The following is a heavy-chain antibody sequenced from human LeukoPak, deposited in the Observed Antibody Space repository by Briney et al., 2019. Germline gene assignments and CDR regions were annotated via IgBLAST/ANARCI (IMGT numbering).Heavy chain of an antibody. CDR3: AGNPNYHGSGKFGWFDP. CDR1: GGSISSYY. Sequence: SETLSLTCTVSGGSISSYYWSWIRQPPGKGLEWIGSIYYSGSTYYNPSLKSRVTISVDTSKNQFSLKLSSVAAADTAVYYCAGNPNYHGSGKFGWFDPWGQGTLVTVSS. CDR2: IYYSGST. J-gene: IGHJ5*02. D-gene: IGHD3-10*01. V-gene: IGHV4-39*07.